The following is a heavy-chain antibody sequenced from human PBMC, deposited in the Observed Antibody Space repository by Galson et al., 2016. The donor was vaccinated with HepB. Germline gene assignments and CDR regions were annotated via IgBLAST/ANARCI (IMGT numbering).Heavy chain of an antibody. CDR1: AGSIRSSSYY. J-gene: IGHJ5*02. CDR2: IYFSGTT. V-gene: IGHV4-39*01. D-gene: IGHD4-17*01. Sequence: ETLSLTCTVSAGSIRSSSYYWAWIRQPPGKRLEWIGTIYFSGTTYYNPSLESRVTISVDTSKNEFSLKLSSVTAADTAVYYCAGSEDHDDSDLGHWGRGTLVTVSS. CDR3: AGSEDHDDSDLGH.